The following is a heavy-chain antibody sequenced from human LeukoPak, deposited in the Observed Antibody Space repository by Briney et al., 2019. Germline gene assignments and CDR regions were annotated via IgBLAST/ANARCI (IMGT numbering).Heavy chain of an antibody. Sequence: SETLSLTCTVSGGSISNYYWSWIRQPAGKGLEWIGRIYTSGSTNYNPSLKSRVTMSVDTSKNQFSLKLSSVTAADTAVYYCARDLGRSNYYGSDNWGQGTLVTVSS. J-gene: IGHJ4*02. D-gene: IGHD3-10*01. CDR2: IYTSGST. CDR3: ARDLGRSNYYGSDN. CDR1: GGSISNYY. V-gene: IGHV4-4*07.